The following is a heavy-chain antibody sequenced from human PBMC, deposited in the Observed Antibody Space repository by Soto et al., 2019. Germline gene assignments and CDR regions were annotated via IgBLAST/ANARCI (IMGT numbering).Heavy chain of an antibody. CDR1: GYTFTSYY. D-gene: IGHD3-9*01. Sequence: GAAVKVYCKTSGYTFTSYYMHCVRHTHGQGLEWMGVINPSGGGTSYAQKFQGRVTMTRDTSTSTVYMELSSLRSEDTAVYYCARLLRYFDWSNFEYWGQGTLVTVPQ. CDR3: ARLLRYFDWSNFEY. V-gene: IGHV1-46*03. CDR2: INPSGGGT. J-gene: IGHJ4*02.